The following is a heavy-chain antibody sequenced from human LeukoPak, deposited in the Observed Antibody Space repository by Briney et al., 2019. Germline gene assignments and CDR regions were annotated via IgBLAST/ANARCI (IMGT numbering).Heavy chain of an antibody. D-gene: IGHD2-2*01. CDR2: INHSGST. CDR1: GGSFSGYY. V-gene: IGHV4-34*01. CDR3: ARETYCSSTSCYSAYYYYYMDV. Sequence: SETLSLTFAVYGGSFSGYYWSWIRQPPGKGLEWIGEINHSGSTNYNPSLKSRVTISVDTSKNQFSLKLSSVTAADTAVYYCARETYCSSTSCYSAYYYYYMDVWGKGTTVTVSS. J-gene: IGHJ6*03.